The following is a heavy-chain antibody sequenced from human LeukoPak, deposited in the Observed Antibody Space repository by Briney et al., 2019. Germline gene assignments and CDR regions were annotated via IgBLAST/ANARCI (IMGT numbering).Heavy chain of an antibody. V-gene: IGHV4-61*02. J-gene: IGHJ4*02. Sequence: PSETLSLTCTVSGGSISSGSYYWRWIRQPAGKGLEWIGRIYTSGSTNYNPSLKSRLTISVDTSKNQFSLKLNSVTAADTAVYYCARGTLYSGWSYYFDYWGQGSQVTVSS. CDR3: ARGTLYSGWSYYFDY. D-gene: IGHD6-19*01. CDR2: IYTSGST. CDR1: GGSISSGSYY.